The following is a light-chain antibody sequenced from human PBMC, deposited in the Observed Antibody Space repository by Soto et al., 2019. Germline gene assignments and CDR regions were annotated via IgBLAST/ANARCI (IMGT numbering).Light chain of an antibody. J-gene: IGKJ2*01. V-gene: IGKV3-11*01. CDR2: DAS. Sequence: EIVLTQSPATLSLSPGERATLSCSASQSVSSYLAWYHKKPGQAPRLLIYDASNRSTGIPSRFSGSGSGTDFTLTISSLEPEDFAVYYCQQRSNWPPYTFGQGTKLEI. CDR1: QSVSSY. CDR3: QQRSNWPPYT.